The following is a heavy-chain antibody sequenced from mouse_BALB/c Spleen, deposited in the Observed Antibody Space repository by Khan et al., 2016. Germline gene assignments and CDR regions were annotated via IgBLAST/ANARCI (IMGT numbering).Heavy chain of an antibody. CDR3: ATCLRLDLYYSLDY. V-gene: IGHV9-1*02. J-gene: IGHJ4*01. Sequence: QIQLVQSGPELKKPGETVKISCKASGYAFTNYGMNWVKQAPGKGLKWMGWIKTYSGESTYADEFQGRFAFSLETSASNAYLQINSLKNEDMATYFWATCLRLDLYYSLDYLGPGTSVTLSS. D-gene: IGHD6-1*01. CDR1: GYAFTNYG. CDR2: IKTYSGES.